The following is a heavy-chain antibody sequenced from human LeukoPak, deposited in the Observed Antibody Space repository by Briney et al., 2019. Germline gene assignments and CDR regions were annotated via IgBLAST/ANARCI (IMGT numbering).Heavy chain of an antibody. V-gene: IGHV4-34*01. J-gene: IGHJ5*02. CDR2: VNYGEST. Sequence: SETLSLTCAVFGGSFSGYHWSWIRQPPGKGLEWIGGVNYGESTNYNPSLKSRVTISVDTSKNQFSLKLTSVTAADTAVYYCARGHPRPGIAAAFGSRRATWFDPWGQGTLVTVSS. CDR1: GGSFSGYH. CDR3: ARGHPRPGIAAAFGSRRATWFDP. D-gene: IGHD6-25*01.